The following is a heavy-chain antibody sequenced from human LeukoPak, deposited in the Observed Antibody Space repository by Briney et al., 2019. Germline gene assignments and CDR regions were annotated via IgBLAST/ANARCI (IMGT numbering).Heavy chain of an antibody. CDR1: GFTFSSYG. V-gene: IGHV3-23*01. CDR2: ISGSGGST. D-gene: IGHD3-10*01. J-gene: IGHJ5*02. CDR3: AKESGEAVRGVIPRFDP. Sequence: GGSLRLSCAASGFTFSSYGMSWVRQAPGKGLEWVSAISGSGGSTCYADSVKGRFTISRDNSKNTLYLQMNSLRAEDTAVYYCAKESGEAVRGVIPRFDPWGQGTLVTVSS.